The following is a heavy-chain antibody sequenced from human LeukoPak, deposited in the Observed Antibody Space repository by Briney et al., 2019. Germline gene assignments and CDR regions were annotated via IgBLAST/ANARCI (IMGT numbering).Heavy chain of an antibody. J-gene: IGHJ4*02. V-gene: IGHV4-31*03. Sequence: SQTLSLTCTVSGGSISSGGYYWSWIRQHPGKGLEWIGYIYYTGSTYYNPSLKSRVTISVHTSKNQFSLKLSSVTAADTGVYYCARWDDSSGYYVIFDDCGQGTLVTASS. CDR3: ARWDDSSGYYVIFDD. CDR1: GGSISSGGYY. D-gene: IGHD3-22*01. CDR2: IYYTGST.